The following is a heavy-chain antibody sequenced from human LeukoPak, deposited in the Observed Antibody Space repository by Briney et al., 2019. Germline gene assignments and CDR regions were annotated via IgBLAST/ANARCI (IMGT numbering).Heavy chain of an antibody. CDR2: VYYSGRT. CDR1: GDSVSSDSYY. V-gene: IGHV4-61*01. J-gene: IGHJ3*01. Sequence: SETLSLTCAVSGDSVSSDSYYWHWIRRSPGKGLEWVVFVYYSGRTKYNPSLKSRVAMSIDTSKNQVSLRLRSVTAADTAMYFCVREASTSYYDSSGYYRQTETFDVWGLGTMVTVSS. D-gene: IGHD3-22*01. CDR3: VREASTSYYDSSGYYRQTETFDV.